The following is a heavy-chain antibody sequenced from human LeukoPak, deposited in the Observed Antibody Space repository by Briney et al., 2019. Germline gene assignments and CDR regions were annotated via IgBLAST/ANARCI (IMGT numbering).Heavy chain of an antibody. Sequence: SEALPLTCSVSGRSLSRYYLRWLRQPPGKGLDWVGYIYYGGSTNYNPPLKNRVTISVSTYKNQFPLKLGSVTAADTAVYYCARHGYIAAAEPVYWGQGTQVTVSS. D-gene: IGHD6-13*01. V-gene: IGHV4-59*08. CDR1: GRSLSRYY. CDR2: IYYGGST. J-gene: IGHJ4*02. CDR3: ARHGYIAAAEPVY.